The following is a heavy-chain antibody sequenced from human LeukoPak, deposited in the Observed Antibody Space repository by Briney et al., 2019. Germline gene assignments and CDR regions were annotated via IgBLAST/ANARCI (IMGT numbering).Heavy chain of an antibody. J-gene: IGHJ4*02. D-gene: IGHD1-1*01. CDR3: ARDATGTHSLDY. CDR2: IIPIFGTA. CDR1: GGTFSSYA. V-gene: IGHV1-69*13. Sequence: GASVKVSCKASGGTFSSYAISWVRQAPGQGLEWMGGIIPIFGTANYAQKFQGRVTITADESTSTAYMELSSLRSEDMAVYYCARDATGTHSLDYWGQGTLVTVSS.